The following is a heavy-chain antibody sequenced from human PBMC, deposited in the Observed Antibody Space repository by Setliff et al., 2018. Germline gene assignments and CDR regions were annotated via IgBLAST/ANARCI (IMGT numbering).Heavy chain of an antibody. J-gene: IGHJ3*02. D-gene: IGHD3-22*01. CDR2: IYHSGST. CDR1: GYSISSGYY. CDR3: ARGRGISMIEVVTNDAFDI. Sequence: PSETLSLTCAVSGYSISSGYYWGWIRQPPGKGLEWIGSIYHSGSTYYNPSLKSPVTISVDTSKNQFSLKLSSVTAADPAVYYCARGRGISMIEVVTNDAFDIWGQGTMVTVSS. V-gene: IGHV4-38-2*01.